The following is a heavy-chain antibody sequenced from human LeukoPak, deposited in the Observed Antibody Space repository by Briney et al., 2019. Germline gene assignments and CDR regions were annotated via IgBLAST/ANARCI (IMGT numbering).Heavy chain of an antibody. CDR3: AKSSGSGLGWNFDL. CDR2: ISRNSGRI. CDR1: GFNFDDFA. D-gene: IGHD3-10*01. Sequence: GGSLRLACTASGFNFDDFAFHWVRQGPGKGLEWVSGISRNSGRIEYADSSKGRFTISRDNAKNSMYLQMSNLRAEDTGLYYCAKSSGSGLGWNFDLWGRGTLVTVSS. V-gene: IGHV3-9*01. J-gene: IGHJ2*01.